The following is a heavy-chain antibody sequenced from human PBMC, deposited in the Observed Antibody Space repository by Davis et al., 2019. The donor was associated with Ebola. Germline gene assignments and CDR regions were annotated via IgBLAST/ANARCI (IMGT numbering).Heavy chain of an antibody. Sequence: GESLKISCAASGFTFSSYSMNWVRQAPGKGLEWVSSISSSSYYIYYADSLKGRFTISRDSAKNSVYLQMNSLRAEDTAVYHCARGGYYDNSGYSHEAFDIWGQGTTVTVSS. V-gene: IGHV3-21*01. CDR3: ARGGYYDNSGYSHEAFDI. CDR1: GFTFSSYS. J-gene: IGHJ3*02. D-gene: IGHD3-22*01. CDR2: ISSSSYYI.